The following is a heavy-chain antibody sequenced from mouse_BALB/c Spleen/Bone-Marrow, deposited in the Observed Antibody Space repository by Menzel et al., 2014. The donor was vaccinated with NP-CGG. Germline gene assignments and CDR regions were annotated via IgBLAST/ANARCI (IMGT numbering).Heavy chain of an antibody. CDR2: INPSSGYT. J-gene: IGHJ3*01. CDR1: GYTFTSYT. Sequence: QVQLKESGAELARPGASVKMSCKASGYTFTSYTMHCVKQRPGQGLEWIGYINPSSGYTNYNQKFKGKATLTADKSSSTAYMQLSSLTSEDSAVYYCARSNGNYVLAYWGQGTLVTVSA. CDR3: ARSNGNYVLAY. V-gene: IGHV1-4*01. D-gene: IGHD2-1*01.